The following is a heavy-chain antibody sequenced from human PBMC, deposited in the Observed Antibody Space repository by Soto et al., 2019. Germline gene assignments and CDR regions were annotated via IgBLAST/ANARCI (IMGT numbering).Heavy chain of an antibody. V-gene: IGHV3-48*02. D-gene: IGHD3-3*01. CDR1: GFTFSSYS. J-gene: IGHJ4*02. Sequence: GGSLRLSCAASGFTFSSYSMDWVRQAPGKGLEWVSYISSSSSSIYYADSVKGRFTISRDNAKNSLYLQTNSLRDEDTAVYYCARDYEYWSGYYKGFDYWGQGTLVTVSS. CDR2: ISSSSSSI. CDR3: ARDYEYWSGYYKGFDY.